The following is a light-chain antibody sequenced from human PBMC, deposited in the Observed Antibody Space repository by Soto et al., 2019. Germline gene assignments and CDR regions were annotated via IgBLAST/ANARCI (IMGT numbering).Light chain of an antibody. CDR2: DNN. CDR1: RSTIGNNY. J-gene: IGLJ3*02. V-gene: IGLV1-51*01. CDR3: GTWDSSLSAEV. Sequence: QYVLTQPPSVYAAPGQKVTSYCSGSRSTIGNNYVSWYQQLPGTAPKLLIYDNNKRPSGIPDRFSGSKSGTSATLGITGLQTGDEADYYCGTWDSSLSAEVFGGGTKLTVL.